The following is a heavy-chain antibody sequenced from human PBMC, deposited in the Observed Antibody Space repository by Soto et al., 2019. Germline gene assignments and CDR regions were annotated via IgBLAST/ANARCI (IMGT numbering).Heavy chain of an antibody. J-gene: IGHJ5*02. CDR3: ARGYCSSTSCDIWHNWFDP. Sequence: PSETLSLTCAVSGGSISSSNWWSWVRQPPGKGLEWIGEIYHSGSTNYNPSLRSRVTISVDTSKNQFSLKLSSVTAADTAVYYCARGYCSSTSCDIWHNWFDPWARRTAVPVSA. D-gene: IGHD2-2*02. CDR2: IYHSGST. V-gene: IGHV4-4*02. CDR1: GGSISSSNW.